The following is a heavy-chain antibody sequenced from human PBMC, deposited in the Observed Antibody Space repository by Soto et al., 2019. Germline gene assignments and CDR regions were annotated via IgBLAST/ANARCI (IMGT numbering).Heavy chain of an antibody. CDR2: INHSGST. D-gene: IGHD3-3*01. CDR1: GGSFSGYY. CDR3: ARGRIFGVVTIYRGGIDY. Sequence: SETLSLTCAVYGGSFSGYYWSWIRQPPGKGLEWIGEINHSGSTNYNPSLKSRVTISVDTSKNQFSLKLSSVTAADTAVYYCARGRIFGVVTIYRGGIDYWGQGTLVTVSS. J-gene: IGHJ4*02. V-gene: IGHV4-34*01.